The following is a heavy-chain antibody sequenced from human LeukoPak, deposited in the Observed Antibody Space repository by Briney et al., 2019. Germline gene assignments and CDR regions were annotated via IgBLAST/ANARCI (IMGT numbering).Heavy chain of an antibody. D-gene: IGHD1-26*01. CDR3: ARGLKSGSYGIHYI. J-gene: IGHJ4*02. CDR1: GGSISSGGYY. V-gene: IGHV4-30-2*01. CDR2: IYHSGST. Sequence: SETLSLTCTVSGGSISSGGYYWSWIRQPPGKGLEWIGYIYHSGSTYYNPSLKSRVTISVDTSKNQFSLKLSSVTAADTAVYYCARGLKSGSYGIHYIWGQGTLATVSS.